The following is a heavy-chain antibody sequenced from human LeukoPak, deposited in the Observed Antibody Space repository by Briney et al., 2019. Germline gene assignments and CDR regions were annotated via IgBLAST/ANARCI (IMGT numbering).Heavy chain of an antibody. CDR1: GASISSDYYY. D-gene: IGHD2-2*01. Sequence: SQTLSLTCTVSGASISSDYYYWSWIRQPPGKGLEWIGSIYVTGNTYYNPSLKSQLSISVDTSKNQFPLRMNSVTAADTDVYYCARVFLGYCASTCSALHFDPWGQGTLVTVSS. V-gene: IGHV4-31*01. CDR3: ARVFLGYCASTCSALHFDP. J-gene: IGHJ5*02. CDR2: IYVTGNT.